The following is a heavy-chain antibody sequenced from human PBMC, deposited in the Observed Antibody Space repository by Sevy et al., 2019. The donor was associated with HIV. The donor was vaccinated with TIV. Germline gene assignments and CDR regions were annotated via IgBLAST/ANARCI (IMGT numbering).Heavy chain of an antibody. Sequence: GGSLRLSCAASGFAFYDYSMSWIRQAPGKGLEWVATLSFGCGKINYADSVKGRFTISRDNSKNSSYLQMANLRVEDTALYYCAREGCTRPHDYWGQGTRVTVSS. CDR1: GFAFYDYS. D-gene: IGHD2-8*01. V-gene: IGHV3-23*01. CDR2: LSFGCGKI. J-gene: IGHJ4*02. CDR3: AREGCTRPHDY.